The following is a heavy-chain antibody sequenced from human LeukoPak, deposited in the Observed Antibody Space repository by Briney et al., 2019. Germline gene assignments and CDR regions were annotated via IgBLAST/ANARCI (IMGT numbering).Heavy chain of an antibody. J-gene: IGHJ6*02. CDR2: IGSSSGVT. D-gene: IGHD4-17*01. CDR3: AREDYGDANYYYHGMDV. CDR1: GFTFSDYY. Sequence: GGSLRLSCAASGFTFSDYYMTWIRQAPGQGLEWVSYIGSSSGVTYYGDSVKGRFTISRDNAKNSLYLQMNSLRAEDTAVYHCAREDYGDANYYYHGMDVWGQGTTVTVSS. V-gene: IGHV3-11*04.